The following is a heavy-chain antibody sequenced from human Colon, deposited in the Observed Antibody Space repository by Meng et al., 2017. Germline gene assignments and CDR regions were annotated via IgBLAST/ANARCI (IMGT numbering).Heavy chain of an antibody. CDR2: IHDTGTS. CDR1: PRATPADL. D-gene: IGHD3-10*01. Sequence: SGPKLGKASDALALTCAVSPRATPADLWVWLRQSPGRGLEWLGHIHDTGTSNYSPSLGSRVTISLDTARSHFSLKVTSLTAADTAVYYCARGYKWFDLDPWGQGTLVTVSS. J-gene: IGHJ5*02. CDR3: ARGYKWFDLDP. V-gene: IGHV4-59*07.